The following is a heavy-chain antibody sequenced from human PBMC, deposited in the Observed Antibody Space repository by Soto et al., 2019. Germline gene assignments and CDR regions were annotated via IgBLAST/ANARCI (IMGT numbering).Heavy chain of an antibody. J-gene: IGHJ6*02. D-gene: IGHD6-19*01. Sequence: SETLSLTCTVSGGSISSYYWSWIRQPPGKGLEWIGYIYYSGSTNYNPSLKSRVTISVDTSKNQFSLKLSSVTAADTAVYYCARDMVAVDGDGMDVWGQGTTVTVSS. CDR2: IYYSGST. CDR1: GGSISSYY. CDR3: ARDMVAVDGDGMDV. V-gene: IGHV4-59*01.